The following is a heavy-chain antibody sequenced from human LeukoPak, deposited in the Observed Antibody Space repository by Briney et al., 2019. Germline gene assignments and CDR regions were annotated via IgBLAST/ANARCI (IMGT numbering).Heavy chain of an antibody. CDR3: ARANSVRDEAWWFNP. CDR2: ISPSGGST. D-gene: IGHD5-24*01. Sequence: GASVKVSCKAFGYTFTSNYMHWVRQAPGQGPEWMGVISPSGGSTTYAQKFQGRVTLTRDMSTSTDYLELSSLRSEDTAVYYCARANSVRDEAWWFNPWGQGTLVTASS. CDR1: GYTFTSNY. J-gene: IGHJ5*02. V-gene: IGHV1-46*01.